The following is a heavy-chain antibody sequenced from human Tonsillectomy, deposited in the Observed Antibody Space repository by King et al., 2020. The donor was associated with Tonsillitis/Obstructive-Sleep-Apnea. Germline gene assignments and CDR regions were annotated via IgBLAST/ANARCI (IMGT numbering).Heavy chain of an antibody. V-gene: IGHV4-39*07. Sequence: QLQLQESGPGLVESSETLSLTCTVSGDSIRSNSYYWGWIRQPPGKGLEWIGSMYFSGTTYYNPSLRSRVTISVDTSKNQFSLKLSSVTAADTAVYYCATREGFGPFDPWGQGTLVTVSS. CDR1: GDSIRSNSYY. J-gene: IGHJ5*02. CDR2: MYFSGTT. CDR3: ATREGFGPFDP. D-gene: IGHD3-10*01.